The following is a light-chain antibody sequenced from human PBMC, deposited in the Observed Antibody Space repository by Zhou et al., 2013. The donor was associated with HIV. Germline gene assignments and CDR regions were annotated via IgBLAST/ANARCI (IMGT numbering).Light chain of an antibody. J-gene: IGKJ1*01. CDR3: QKYNSAPRT. CDR2: SAS. V-gene: IGKV1-27*01. Sequence: DIQMTQSPSSLSASVGDRVTITCRASQGISNYLAWYQQKPGKVPKLLIYSASTLQSGVPSRFSGSGSGTDFTLTISGLQPEDVATFYCQKYNSAPRTFGQGTKVGNQT. CDR1: QGISNY.